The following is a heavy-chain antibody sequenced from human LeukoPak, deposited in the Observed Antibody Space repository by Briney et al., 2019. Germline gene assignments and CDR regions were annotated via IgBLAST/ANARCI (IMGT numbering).Heavy chain of an antibody. Sequence: GGSLRLSCTASGFTFGDYATGWFRQALGKGLEWVGFIRSKAYGGTTEYAASVKGRFTISRDDSKSIAYLQMNSLKTEDTAVYYCTRRLHSNYYDSSGYYDYWGQGTLVTVSS. J-gene: IGHJ4*02. CDR2: IRSKAYGGTT. CDR3: TRRLHSNYYDSSGYYDY. D-gene: IGHD3-22*01. V-gene: IGHV3-49*03. CDR1: GFTFGDYA.